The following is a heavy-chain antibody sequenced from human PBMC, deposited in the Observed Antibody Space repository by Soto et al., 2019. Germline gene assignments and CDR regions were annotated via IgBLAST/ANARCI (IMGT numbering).Heavy chain of an antibody. CDR1: GGSFSGYY. V-gene: IGHV4-34*01. Sequence: QVQLQQWGAGLLKPSETLSLTCAVYGGSFSGYYWSWIRQPPGKGLEWIGEINHSGSTNYNPSLKSRVTISVDTSKNQFSLKLSSVTAADTAVYYCARGPGEQQGDYWGQGTLVTVSS. CDR2: INHSGST. D-gene: IGHD6-13*01. J-gene: IGHJ4*02. CDR3: ARGPGEQQGDY.